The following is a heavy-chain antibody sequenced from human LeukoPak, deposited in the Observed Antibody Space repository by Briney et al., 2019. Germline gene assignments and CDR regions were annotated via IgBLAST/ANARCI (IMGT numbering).Heavy chain of an antibody. V-gene: IGHV3-7*01. CDR1: GFTFSYYW. J-gene: IGHJ5*02. CDR2: IKVDGNEK. D-gene: IGHD2-21*02. CDR3: ARCGVTTGRFDP. Sequence: GGSLRLSCAASGFTFSYYWMSWVRLAPGKGLEWVANIKVDGNEKYYVDSVKGRFTISRDNAKNSLYLQMNSLRAGVTALYYCARCGVTTGRFDPCGQGTLVTVSS.